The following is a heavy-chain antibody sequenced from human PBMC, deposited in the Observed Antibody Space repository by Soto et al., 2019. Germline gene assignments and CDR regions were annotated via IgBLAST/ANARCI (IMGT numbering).Heavy chain of an antibody. V-gene: IGHV1-18*04. J-gene: IGHJ4*02. D-gene: IGHD1-26*01. CDR2: ISAYNGNT. CDR1: GYTFTSYG. Sequence: QVKLVQSGAEVKKPGALVKVSCKASGYTFTSYGISWVRQAPGQGLEWMGWISAYNGNTNYAQKLQGRVTMTTDTTTSTADMDLRSLRSDDTAVYYCASFAVGFELPPYYFDCWGQGTLLSVSS. CDR3: ASFAVGFELPPYYFDC.